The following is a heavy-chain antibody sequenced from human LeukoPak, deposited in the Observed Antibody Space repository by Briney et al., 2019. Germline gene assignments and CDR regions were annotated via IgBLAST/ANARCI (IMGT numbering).Heavy chain of an antibody. J-gene: IGHJ4*02. V-gene: IGHV4-61*10. CDR1: GGSISSGSYY. D-gene: IGHD3-22*01. Sequence: SQTLSLTCTVSGGSISSGSYYWNWIRQPAGKGLEWIGYIYYSGSTNYNPSLKSRVTISVDTSKNQFSLKLSSVTAADTAVYYCARLAQHRYYYDTSAYRYYFDYWGQGTLVTVSS. CDR2: IYYSGST. CDR3: ARLAQHRYYYDTSAYRYYFDY.